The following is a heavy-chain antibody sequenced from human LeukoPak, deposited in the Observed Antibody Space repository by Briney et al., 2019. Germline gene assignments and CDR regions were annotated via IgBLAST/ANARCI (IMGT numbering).Heavy chain of an antibody. J-gene: IGHJ3*01. CDR3: ARRRGAYDGTDAFD. CDR1: GGSISSSSYY. D-gene: IGHD5-12*01. V-gene: IGHV4-61*02. Sequence: TLSLTCTVSGGSISSSSYYWSWIRQPAGKGLEWIGRIYTSGITNYNTSLNSRVTISVDTSKNQFSLKLTSVTAADTAVYYCARRRGAYDGTDAFD. CDR2: IYTSGIT.